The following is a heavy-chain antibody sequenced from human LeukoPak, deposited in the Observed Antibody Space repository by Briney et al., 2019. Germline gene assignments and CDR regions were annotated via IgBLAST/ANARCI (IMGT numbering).Heavy chain of an antibody. J-gene: IGHJ6*03. CDR1: GFTFDDYA. V-gene: IGHV3-9*01. D-gene: IGHD3-16*02. CDR2: ISWNSNSI. Sequence: GGSLRLSCAASGFTFDDYAMHWVRQAPGKGLEWVSGISWNSNSIGYAGSVKGRFTISRDNSKNTLYLQMNSLRAEDTAVYYCAKENYDYVWGSYRYDYYMDVWGKGTTVTVSS. CDR3: AKENYDYVWGSYRYDYYMDV.